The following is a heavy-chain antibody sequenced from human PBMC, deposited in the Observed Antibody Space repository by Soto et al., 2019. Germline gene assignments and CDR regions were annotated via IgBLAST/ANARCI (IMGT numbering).Heavy chain of an antibody. J-gene: IGHJ4*02. CDR3: EGVIYPDENLDY. CDR2: ISGSGGST. CDR1: GFTFSSYA. Sequence: PGGSLRLSCAASGFTFSSYAMSWVRQAPGKGLEWVSAISGSGGSTYYADSVKGRFTISRDNSKNTLYLQMNSLRAEDTAVYYREGVIYPDENLDYWGQGTLVTVSS. V-gene: IGHV3-23*01. D-gene: IGHD3-10*01.